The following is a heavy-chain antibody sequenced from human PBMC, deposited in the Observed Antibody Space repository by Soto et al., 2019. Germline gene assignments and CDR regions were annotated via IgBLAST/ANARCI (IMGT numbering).Heavy chain of an antibody. Sequence: GGSLRLSCAASGFTFSGPAMHWVRQASGKGLEWVGRIRSKPNSYATAYAASVKGRLTISRDDSKNTAYLQMNSLKTEDTAVYYCTRPSQNYDFWSGSPEDAFDIWGQGTMVTVSS. V-gene: IGHV3-73*01. CDR1: GFTFSGPA. D-gene: IGHD3-3*01. CDR3: TRPSQNYDFWSGSPEDAFDI. CDR2: IRSKPNSYAT. J-gene: IGHJ3*02.